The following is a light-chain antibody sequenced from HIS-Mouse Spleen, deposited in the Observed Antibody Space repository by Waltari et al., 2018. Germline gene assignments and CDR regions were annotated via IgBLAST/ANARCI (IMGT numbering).Light chain of an antibody. Sequence: QSALTQPASVSGSPGQSITISCTGTSSDVGGHNYSSWYQQHPGKAPKLMIYDVSNRPSGVSNRFSGSKSGNTASLTISGLQAEDEADYYCSSYTSSSTEVFGGGTKLTVL. CDR3: SSYTSSSTEV. CDR1: SSDVGGHNY. V-gene: IGLV2-14*03. J-gene: IGLJ2*01. CDR2: DVS.